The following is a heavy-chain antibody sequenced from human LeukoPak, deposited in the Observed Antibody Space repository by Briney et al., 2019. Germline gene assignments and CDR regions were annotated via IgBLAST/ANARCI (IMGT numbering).Heavy chain of an antibody. J-gene: IGHJ4*02. Sequence: SETLSLTCTVSGGSISSYYWGWIRQPPGKGLEWIGSIYYSGSTYYNPSLKSRVTISVDTSKNQFSLKLSSVTAADTAVYHCARALIVGASYYFDYWGQGTLVTVSS. CDR3: ARALIVGASYYFDY. CDR1: GGSISSYY. V-gene: IGHV4-39*01. CDR2: IYYSGST. D-gene: IGHD1-26*01.